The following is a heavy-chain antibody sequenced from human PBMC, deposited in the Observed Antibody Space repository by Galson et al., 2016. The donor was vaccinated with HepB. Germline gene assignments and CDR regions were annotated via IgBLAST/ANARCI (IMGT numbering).Heavy chain of an antibody. V-gene: IGHV3-74*01. CDR3: GRDHSVVLTTAYNWFDP. CDR1: GFAFSSHW. CDR2: INSDGTIS. D-gene: IGHD4-23*01. J-gene: IGHJ5*02. Sequence: SLRLSCAASGFAFSSHWMHWVRQDLGKGLVWVSRINSDGTISSYADSVKGRFTISRDNAKNTLYLQMNSLRVDDTAIYYCGRDHSVVLTTAYNWFDPWGQGTLVTVSS.